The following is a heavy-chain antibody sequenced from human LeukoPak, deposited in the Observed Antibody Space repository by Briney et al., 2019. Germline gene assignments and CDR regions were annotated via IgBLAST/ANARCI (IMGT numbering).Heavy chain of an antibody. Sequence: ASVKVSCKASGYTFTSYGISWVRQAPGQGLEWMGWISAYNGNTNYAQKLQGRVTMTTDTSTSTAYMELRSLRPDDTAVHYCVSTPGYSSSWYTYFQHWGQGTLVTVSS. CDR2: ISAYNGNT. CDR1: GYTFTSYG. V-gene: IGHV1-18*01. CDR3: VSTPGYSSSWYTYFQH. D-gene: IGHD6-13*01. J-gene: IGHJ1*01.